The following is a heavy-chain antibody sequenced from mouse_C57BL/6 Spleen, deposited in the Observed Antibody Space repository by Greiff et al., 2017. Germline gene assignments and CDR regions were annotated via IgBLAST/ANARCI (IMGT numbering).Heavy chain of an antibody. J-gene: IGHJ4*01. CDR2: ISNLAYSI. D-gene: IGHD2-2*01. CDR3: ARHKGYDGNAMDY. V-gene: IGHV5-15*01. Sequence: EVQGVESGGGLVQPGGSLKLSCAASGFTFSDYGMAWVRQAPRQGPEWVAFISNLAYSIYYADTVTGRFTLSRENANNTLYLEMSSLRSEDTAMYYCARHKGYDGNAMDYWGQGTSVTVSS. CDR1: GFTFSDYG.